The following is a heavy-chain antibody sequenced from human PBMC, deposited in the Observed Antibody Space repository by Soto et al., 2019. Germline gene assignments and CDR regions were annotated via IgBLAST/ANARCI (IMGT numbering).Heavy chain of an antibody. CDR1: GYTYPSSG. CDR3: ARIARRITMIVGGP. D-gene: IGHD3-22*01. Sequence: SGRAACKASGYTYPSSGISWVRQAIGQGLEWMGWISAYNGNTNYAQKLQGRVAMTTDTSTSTAYMELRSLRSDDTAVYYCARIARRITMIVGGPWGQGTLVTVSS. CDR2: ISAYNGNT. J-gene: IGHJ5*02. V-gene: IGHV1-18*01.